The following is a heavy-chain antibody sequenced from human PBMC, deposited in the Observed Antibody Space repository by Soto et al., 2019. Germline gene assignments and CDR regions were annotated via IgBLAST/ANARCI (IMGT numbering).Heavy chain of an antibody. CDR3: ARRFSSSWYLSPFFDY. CDR1: GGSISSSSYY. V-gene: IGHV4-39*01. CDR2: IYYSGST. J-gene: IGHJ4*02. D-gene: IGHD6-13*01. Sequence: SETLSLTCTVSGGSISSSSYYWGWIRQPPGKGLERIGSIYYSGSTYYNPSLKSRVTISVDTSKNQFSLKLSSVTAADTAVYYCARRFSSSWYLSPFFDYWGQGTLVTVSS.